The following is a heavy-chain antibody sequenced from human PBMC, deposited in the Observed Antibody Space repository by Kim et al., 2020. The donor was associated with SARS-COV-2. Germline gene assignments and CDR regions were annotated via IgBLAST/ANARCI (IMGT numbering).Heavy chain of an antibody. CDR1: GYTFTSYD. CDR2: MNPNSGNT. D-gene: IGHD3-9*01. CDR3: ARGSKEYFDWLLYWSDFDY. V-gene: IGHV1-8*01. J-gene: IGHJ4*02. Sequence: ASVKVSCKASGYTFTSYDINWVRQATGQGLEWMGWMNPNSGNTGYAQKFQGRVTMTRNTSISTAYMELSSLRSEDTAVYYCARGSKEYFDWLLYWSDFDYWGQGTLVTVSS.